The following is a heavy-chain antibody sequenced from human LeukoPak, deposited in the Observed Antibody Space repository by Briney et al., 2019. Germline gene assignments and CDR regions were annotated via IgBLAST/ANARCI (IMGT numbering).Heavy chain of an antibody. CDR1: GYTFTSYG. Sequence: ASVKVSCKASGYTFTSYGTSWVRQAPGQGLEWMGWISAYNGNTNYAQKLQGRVTMTTDTSTSTAYMELRSLRSDDTAVYCCARDFRVIAAAGRCAFDIWGQGTMVTVSS. J-gene: IGHJ3*02. V-gene: IGHV1-18*01. CDR2: ISAYNGNT. CDR3: ARDFRVIAAAGRCAFDI. D-gene: IGHD6-13*01.